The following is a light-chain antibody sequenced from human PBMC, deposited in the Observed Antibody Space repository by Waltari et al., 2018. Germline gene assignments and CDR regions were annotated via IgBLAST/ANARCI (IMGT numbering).Light chain of an antibody. CDR2: GAS. CDR1: QSVSSN. Sequence: EIVMTQSPATLSVSPGERATLSCRASQSVSSNLAWYQQKPGQAPRLLFYGASTRATGIPTMFSGSGSGTEFTLTISSLQSEDFAVYYCQQYNNWPPLTFGGGTKVEIK. V-gene: IGKV3-15*01. CDR3: QQYNNWPPLT. J-gene: IGKJ4*01.